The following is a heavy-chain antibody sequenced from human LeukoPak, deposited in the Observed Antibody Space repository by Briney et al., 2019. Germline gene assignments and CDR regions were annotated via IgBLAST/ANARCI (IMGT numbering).Heavy chain of an antibody. CDR1: GLTVSSNH. Sequence: GGSLRLSCAASGLTVSSNHMSWVRQAPGKGLEWVSLIKSDGTTEYADSVKGRYTISRDNSKNTLFIQMNSLRVEDTAVYYCARLRRGYWGRGTPVTVSS. CDR3: ARLRRGY. CDR2: IKSDGTT. V-gene: IGHV3-53*01. J-gene: IGHJ4*02.